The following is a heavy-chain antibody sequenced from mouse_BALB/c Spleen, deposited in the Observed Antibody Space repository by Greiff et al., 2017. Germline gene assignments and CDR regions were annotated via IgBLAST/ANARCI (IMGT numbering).Heavy chain of an antibody. D-gene: IGHD1-1*01. Sequence: EVQLQQSGAELVRPGALVKLSCKASGFNIKDYYMHWVKQRPEQGLEWIGWIDPENGNTIYDPKFQGKASITADTSSNTAYLQLSSLTSEDTAVYYCASGAYGSSLYAMDYWGQGTSVTVSS. CDR3: ASGAYGSSLYAMDY. V-gene: IGHV14-1*02. CDR2: IDPENGNT. J-gene: IGHJ4*01. CDR1: GFNIKDYY.